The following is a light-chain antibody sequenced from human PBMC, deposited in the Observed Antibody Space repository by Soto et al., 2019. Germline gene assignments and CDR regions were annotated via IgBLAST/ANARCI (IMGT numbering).Light chain of an antibody. V-gene: IGLV2-14*03. CDR2: DVS. Sequence: QSVLTQPASVSGSPGQSITISCTGTSSDVGGYSYISWYQHNPGRAPKLMIYDVSNRPSGVSDRFSGSKSGNTASLTISRLQAEDEADYYCSSYTTSRTYVFGSGTKV. J-gene: IGLJ1*01. CDR1: SSDVGGYSY. CDR3: SSYTTSRTYV.